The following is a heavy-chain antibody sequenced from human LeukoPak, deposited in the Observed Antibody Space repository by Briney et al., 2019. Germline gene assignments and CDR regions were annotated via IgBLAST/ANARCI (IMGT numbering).Heavy chain of an antibody. CDR1: GFTISSYG. V-gene: IGHV3-23*01. Sequence: GGSLRLSCAASGFTISSYGISWVHHAPREGLEWVSAISGSGGSTYYADSVKGRFTISRDNSKNTLYLQMNSLRAEDTAVYYCAKYYSGSGSIYPLWFGPWGQGTLVTVSS. CDR3: AKYYSGSGSIYPLWFGP. CDR2: ISGSGGST. D-gene: IGHD3-10*01. J-gene: IGHJ5*02.